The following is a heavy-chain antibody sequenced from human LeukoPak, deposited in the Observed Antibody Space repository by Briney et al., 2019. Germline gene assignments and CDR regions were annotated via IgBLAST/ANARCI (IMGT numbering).Heavy chain of an antibody. CDR1: GASIRSYY. D-gene: IGHD3-22*01. J-gene: IGHJ4*02. CDR3: ARMYYYVSSGYYYLDD. CDR2: IYDSGRT. V-gene: IGHV4-59*01. Sequence: SETLSLTCTVSGASIRSYYWGWFRQPPGKGLEWITSIYDSGRTNYNPSLKSRVIISVDTPKNQFSLELSSVTAADTATYYCARMYYYVSSGYYYLDDWGQGTLVTVSS.